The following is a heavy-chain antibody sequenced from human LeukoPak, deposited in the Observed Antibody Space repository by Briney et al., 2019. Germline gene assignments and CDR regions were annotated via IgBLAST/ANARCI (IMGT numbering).Heavy chain of an antibody. CDR2: INWNGGST. V-gene: IGHV3-20*04. CDR3: ARGDGVIMKY. D-gene: IGHD3-10*01. CDR1: GFTFDDYG. J-gene: IGHJ4*02. Sequence: GGSLRLSCAASGFTFDDYGMSWVRQAPGQGLEWVSGINWNGGSTGYADSVKGRFTISNDNAENTLYLQMNSLRAEDTAVYYCARGDGVIMKYWGRGTLVTVSS.